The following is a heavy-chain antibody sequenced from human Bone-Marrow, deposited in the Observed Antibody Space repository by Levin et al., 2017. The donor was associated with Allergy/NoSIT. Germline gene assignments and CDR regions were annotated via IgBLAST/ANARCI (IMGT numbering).Heavy chain of an antibody. J-gene: IGHJ6*02. D-gene: IGHD2-21*01. Sequence: LSLPCAASGFTFNNSTMNWVRQAPGKGLEWVSYISNSGTYTSYADSVKGRFTISRDNAKKSLYLQLNSLRAEDTAVYYCARVGIAAGGDSYYYFNGLDVWGQGTTVTVSS. CDR2: ISNSGTYT. CDR1: GFTFNNST. V-gene: IGHV3-21*01. CDR3: ARVGIAAGGDSYYYFNGLDV.